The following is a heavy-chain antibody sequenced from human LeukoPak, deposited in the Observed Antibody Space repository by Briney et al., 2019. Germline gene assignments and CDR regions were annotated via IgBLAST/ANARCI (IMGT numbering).Heavy chain of an antibody. CDR3: TTTGYSSGWNWYFDL. Sequence: PGGSLRLSCAASGFTFSNAWMSWVRQAPRKGLEWVGRIKSKTDGGTTDYAAPVKGRFTISRDDSKNTLYLQMNSLKTEDTAVYYCTTTGYSSGWNWYFDLWGRGTLVTVSS. D-gene: IGHD6-19*01. J-gene: IGHJ2*01. CDR2: IKSKTDGGTT. V-gene: IGHV3-15*01. CDR1: GFTFSNAW.